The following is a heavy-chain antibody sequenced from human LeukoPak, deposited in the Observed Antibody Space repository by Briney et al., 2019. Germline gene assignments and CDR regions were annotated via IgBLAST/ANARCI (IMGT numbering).Heavy chain of an antibody. CDR1: GFTFNTYW. CDR3: VRGGESTWS. D-gene: IGHD2-15*01. Sequence: GGSLRLSCAASGFTFNTYWMSWVRQAPGKGLEWVANINQDESEKYYVDSVKGRFTISRDNAKNTLYLQMNSLRAEDTAVYYCVRGGESTWSWGQGTLVTVSS. J-gene: IGHJ5*02. V-gene: IGHV3-7*01. CDR2: INQDESEK.